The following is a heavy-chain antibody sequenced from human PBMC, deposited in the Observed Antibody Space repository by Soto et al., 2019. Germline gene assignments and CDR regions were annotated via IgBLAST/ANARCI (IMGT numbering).Heavy chain of an antibody. CDR1: GGSISVGDYY. J-gene: IGHJ6*02. CDR3: ARALIQLWPHYYYGMDV. Sequence: PSETLSLTCTVSGGSISVGDYYWSCIRQPPGKGLEWIGYIYYGGTTYYNPSLKSRVTISVDTSKNQFSLKVSSVTAADTAVYYCARALIQLWPHYYYGMDVWGQGTTVTVSS. CDR2: IYYGGTT. V-gene: IGHV4-30-4*01. D-gene: IGHD5-18*01.